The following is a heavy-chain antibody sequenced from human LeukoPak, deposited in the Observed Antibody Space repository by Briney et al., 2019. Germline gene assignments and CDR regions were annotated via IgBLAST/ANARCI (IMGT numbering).Heavy chain of an antibody. J-gene: IGHJ5*02. Sequence: GGSLRLSCAASGFTFTDSAVSWVRHSPGEGLKWVSSISDTGGRTYYADSVKGRFTITRDNSRNTVSLQMKSLTAGDTARYYCAKGGQDFDFWRFDLWGQGILVIVSS. CDR2: ISDTGGRT. V-gene: IGHV3-23*01. D-gene: IGHD3-3*01. CDR1: GFTFTDSA. CDR3: AKGGQDFDFWRFDL.